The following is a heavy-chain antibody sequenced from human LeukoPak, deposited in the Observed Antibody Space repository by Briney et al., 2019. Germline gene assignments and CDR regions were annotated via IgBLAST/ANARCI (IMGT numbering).Heavy chain of an antibody. Sequence: SETLSLTCTVSAYSIRSGYSWGWIRQPPGKGLEWIGNIHHSGTTYYNPSLKSRVTITADTSKNQFSLKLSSVTAADTAVYYCARVSVAAGMIPGYFDYWGQGTLVTVSS. J-gene: IGHJ4*02. V-gene: IGHV4-38-2*02. CDR3: ARVSVAAGMIPGYFDY. CDR1: AYSIRSGYS. CDR2: IHHSGTT. D-gene: IGHD6-13*01.